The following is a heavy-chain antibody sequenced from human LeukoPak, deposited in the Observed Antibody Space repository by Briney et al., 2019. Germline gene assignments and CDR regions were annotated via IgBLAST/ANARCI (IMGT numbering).Heavy chain of an antibody. CDR3: ARLIVVVRGASDY. D-gene: IGHD3-10*01. V-gene: IGHV4-34*01. J-gene: IGHJ4*02. CDR1: GGSLSAYY. Sequence: SETLSLTCAVYGGSLSAYYWSWIRQPPGKGLEWIGEINHSGSTNYNPSLKSRVTISVDTSKNQFSLKLSSVTAADTAVYYCARLIVVVRGASDYWGQGTLVTVSS. CDR2: INHSGST.